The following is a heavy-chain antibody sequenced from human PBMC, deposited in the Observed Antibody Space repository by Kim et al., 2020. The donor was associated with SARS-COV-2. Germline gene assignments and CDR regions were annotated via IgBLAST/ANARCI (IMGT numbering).Heavy chain of an antibody. CDR2: IYYSGST. CDR1: GGSISSSSYY. J-gene: IGHJ4*02. D-gene: IGHD6-19*01. V-gene: IGHV4-39*07. CDR3: ARGIAVAYFDY. Sequence: SETLSLTCTVSGGSISSSSYYWGWIRQPPGKGLEWIGSIYYSGSTYYNPSLKSRVTISVDTSKNQFSLKLSSVTAADTAVYYCARGIAVAYFDYWGQGTLVTVSS.